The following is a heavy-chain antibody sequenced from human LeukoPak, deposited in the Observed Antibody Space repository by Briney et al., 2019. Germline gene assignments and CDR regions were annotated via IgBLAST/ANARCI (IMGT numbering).Heavy chain of an antibody. V-gene: IGHV3-53*01. CDR3: ARDGDDVANWFDP. J-gene: IGHJ5*02. CDR2: IYSGGST. D-gene: IGHD7-27*01. Sequence: PGGSLRLSCAASGFTVSSNYMSWVRQAPGKGLEWVSVIYSGGSTYYADSVKGRFTISRDNAKNSLYLQMNSLRAEDTAVYYCARDGDDVANWFDPWGQGTLVTVSS. CDR1: GFTVSSNY.